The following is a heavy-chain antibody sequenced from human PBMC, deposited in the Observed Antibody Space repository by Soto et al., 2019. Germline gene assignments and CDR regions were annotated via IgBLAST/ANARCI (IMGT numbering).Heavy chain of an antibody. J-gene: IGHJ1*01. CDR3: AREIAVAGTLGYFQH. CDR1: GFTFSSYG. Sequence: XESLRLSCAASGFTFSSYGMHWVRQAPGKGLEWVAVIWYDGSNKYYADSVKGRFTISRDNSKNTLYLQMNSLRAEDTAVYYCAREIAVAGTLGYFQHWGQGTLVTVSS. D-gene: IGHD6-19*01. CDR2: IWYDGSNK. V-gene: IGHV3-33*01.